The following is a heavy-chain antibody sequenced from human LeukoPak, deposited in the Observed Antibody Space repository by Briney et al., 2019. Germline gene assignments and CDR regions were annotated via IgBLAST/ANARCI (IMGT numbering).Heavy chain of an antibody. Sequence: SETLSLTCTVSGGSISSGGYYWSWIRQHPGKGLEWIGYIYYSGSTYYNPSLKSRVTISVDTSKNQFSLKLSSVTAADTAVYYCARPRGSGSVLWFDPWGQGTLVTVSS. J-gene: IGHJ5*02. CDR1: GGSISSGGYY. D-gene: IGHD3-10*01. CDR2: IYYSGST. CDR3: ARPRGSGSVLWFDP. V-gene: IGHV4-31*03.